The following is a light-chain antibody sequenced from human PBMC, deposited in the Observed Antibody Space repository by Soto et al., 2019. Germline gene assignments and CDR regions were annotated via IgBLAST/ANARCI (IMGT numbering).Light chain of an antibody. CDR3: QQYYSYPRT. CDR1: QGISSY. V-gene: IGKV1-8*01. CDR2: AAS. Sequence: AIRMTQSPSSLSASTGDKVTITCRASQGISSYLAWYQQKPGKAPKLLIYAASTLQSGVLSRFSGSGSGTDFTLTICCLQSEDFATYYCQQYYSYPRTFGQGTRWIS. J-gene: IGKJ1*01.